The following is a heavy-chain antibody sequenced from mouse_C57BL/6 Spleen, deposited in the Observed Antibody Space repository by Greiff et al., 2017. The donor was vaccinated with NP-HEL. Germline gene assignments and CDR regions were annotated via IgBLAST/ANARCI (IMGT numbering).Heavy chain of an antibody. CDR3: AREGGGLLPFAY. CDR2: IDPTSGGT. D-gene: IGHD2-3*01. CDR1: GYTFTSYW. J-gene: IGHJ3*01. Sequence: QVQLQQPGAELVKPGASVKLSCKASGYTFTSYWMHWVKQRPGRGLEWIGRIDPTSGGTKYNEKFKSKATLTVDKPSSPAYMQLSRLTSEDSAVYDCAREGGGLLPFAYWGQGTLVTVSA. V-gene: IGHV1-72*01.